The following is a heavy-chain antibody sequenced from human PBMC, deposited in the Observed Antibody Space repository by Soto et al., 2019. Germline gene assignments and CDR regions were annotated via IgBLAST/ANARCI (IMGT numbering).Heavy chain of an antibody. CDR1: GFTFSTYR. D-gene: IGHD2-2*02. J-gene: IGHJ6*02. CDR3: AREYTAWPLAYGLDV. CDR2: ISSRSDI. Sequence: GGSLRLSTEGSGFTFSTYRINWVRQAPAKGLEWVSSISSRSDIYYADSVKGRFTISRDNAKNSVSLQMNSLRAEDTAVYYCAREYTAWPLAYGLDVWGQGTTVTVSS. V-gene: IGHV3-21*01.